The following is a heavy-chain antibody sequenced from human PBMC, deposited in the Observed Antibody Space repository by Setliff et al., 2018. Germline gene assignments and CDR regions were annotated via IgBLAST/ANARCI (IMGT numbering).Heavy chain of an antibody. CDR3: ASSHDSSGYYYSWYFDN. D-gene: IGHD3-22*01. CDR1: GYTFTSYA. Sequence: ASVKVSCKASGYTFTSYAVNWVRQAPGQGLEWMGWINTNTGNPTYAQGFTGRFVFSLDTSVSTAYLQISSLKPEDTAVYYCASSHDSSGYYYSWYFDNWGQGTLVTV. CDR2: INTNTGNP. J-gene: IGHJ4*02. V-gene: IGHV7-4-1*02.